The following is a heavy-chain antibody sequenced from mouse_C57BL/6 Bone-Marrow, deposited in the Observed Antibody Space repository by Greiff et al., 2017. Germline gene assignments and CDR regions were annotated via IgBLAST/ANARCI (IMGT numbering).Heavy chain of an antibody. D-gene: IGHD1-1*01. CDR1: GYTFTSYW. J-gene: IGHJ2*01. CDR2: IHPNSGST. CDR3: AREGYYYGSYYFDY. V-gene: IGHV1-64*01. Sequence: VQLQQPGAELVKPGASVKLSCKASGYTFTSYWMHWVKQRPGQGLEWIGMIHPNSGSTNYNEKFKSKATLTVDKSSSTAYMQLSSLTSEDSADYYCAREGYYYGSYYFDYWGQGTTLTVSS.